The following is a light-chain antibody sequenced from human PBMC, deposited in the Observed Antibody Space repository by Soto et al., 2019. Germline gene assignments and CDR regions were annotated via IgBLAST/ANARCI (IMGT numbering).Light chain of an antibody. V-gene: IGLV2-23*01. Sequence: QSALAQPASVSGSPGQSITISCTGTSDDVGAYNSVSWYQQLPHKAPQVILYKGTQRPSGVSSRFSGSTSVNAASLTISGRQADDEADYFCCSSAPESTYVFGTGTKLTVL. CDR1: SDDVGAYNS. CDR2: KGT. CDR3: CSSAPESTYV. J-gene: IGLJ1*01.